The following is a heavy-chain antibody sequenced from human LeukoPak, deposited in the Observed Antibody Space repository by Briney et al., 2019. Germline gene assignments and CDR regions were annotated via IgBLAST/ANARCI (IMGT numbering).Heavy chain of an antibody. CDR2: ISWDGGST. D-gene: IGHD3-10*01. CDR3: TTDLLWFGEFPHDY. V-gene: IGHV3-43*01. CDR1: GFTFDDYT. J-gene: IGHJ4*02. Sequence: GGSLRLSCAASGFTFDDYTMHWARQAPGKGLEWVSLISWDGGSTYYADSVKGRFTISRDNSKNSLYLQMNSLKTEDTAVYYCTTDLLWFGEFPHDYWGQGTLVTVSS.